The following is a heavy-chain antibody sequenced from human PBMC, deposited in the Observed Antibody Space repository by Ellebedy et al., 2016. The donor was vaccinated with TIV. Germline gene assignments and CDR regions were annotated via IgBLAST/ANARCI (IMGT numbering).Heavy chain of an antibody. J-gene: IGHJ6*02. V-gene: IGHV3-23*01. CDR1: GFSFSSYA. CDR3: AKDRGDFAYGMDV. D-gene: IGHD3-10*01. CDR2: ISSTGSRT. Sequence: GESLKISCAASGFSFSSYAMSWVRQAPGKGLEWVSTISSTGSRTYYADSVEGRFIISRDNSKKTLYLQMNSLRAEDTAVYYCAKDRGDFAYGMDVWGQGTTVTVSS.